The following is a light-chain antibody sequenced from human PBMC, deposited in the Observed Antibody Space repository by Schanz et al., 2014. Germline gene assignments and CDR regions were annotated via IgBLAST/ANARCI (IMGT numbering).Light chain of an antibody. V-gene: IGKV3-11*01. CDR2: DAS. J-gene: IGKJ2*01. CDR1: QSVSSSY. CDR3: QQRSNWPGT. Sequence: EIVMTQSPGTLSLSPGERATLSCGASQSVSSSYLGWYQQKPGQAPRLLIYDASNRATGIPARFSGSGSGTDFTLTISGLEPEDFALYFCQQRSNWPGTFGQGTKLEIK.